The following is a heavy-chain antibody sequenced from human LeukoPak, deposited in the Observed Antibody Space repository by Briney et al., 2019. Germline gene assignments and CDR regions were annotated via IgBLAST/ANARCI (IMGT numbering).Heavy chain of an antibody. V-gene: IGHV1-8*01. Sequence: ASVKVSCKASGYTFTSYDINWMRQATGQGLEWLGWMNPNSGNTGYAQKFQGRVTMTRNTSISTAYMELSSLRSEDTAVYYCARGLRAAAMGYYYYMDVWGTGTTVTVSS. J-gene: IGHJ6*03. CDR3: ARGLRAAAMGYYYYMDV. CDR2: MNPNSGNT. D-gene: IGHD6-13*01. CDR1: GYTFTSYD.